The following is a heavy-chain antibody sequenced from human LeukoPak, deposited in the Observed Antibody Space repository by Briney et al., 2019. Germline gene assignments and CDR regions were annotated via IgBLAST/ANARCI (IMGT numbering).Heavy chain of an antibody. CDR3: ARGDYYDSSGYYRVGYGMDV. Sequence: SETLSLTCTVFGGSISSYYWSWIRQPPGKGLEWIGYIYYSGSTNYNPSLKSRVTISVDTSKNQFSLKLSSVTAADTAVYYCARGDYYDSSGYYRVGYGMDVWGQGTTVTVSS. J-gene: IGHJ6*02. V-gene: IGHV4-59*01. CDR1: GGSISSYY. CDR2: IYYSGST. D-gene: IGHD3-22*01.